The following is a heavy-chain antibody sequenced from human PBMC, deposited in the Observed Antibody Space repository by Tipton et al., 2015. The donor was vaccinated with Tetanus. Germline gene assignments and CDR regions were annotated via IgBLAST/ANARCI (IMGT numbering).Heavy chain of an antibody. CDR1: GYTFTAFY. CDR2: INPSRGET. D-gene: IGHD2-21*01. CDR3: ARDPADSGFYCYAGNCFLRHWFDP. J-gene: IGHJ5*02. V-gene: IGHV1-2*02. Sequence: LVQSGAEVKVSCKASGYTFTAFYLQWVRQAPGQGLEWMGWINPSRGETDYAQKFEGRVTMTTDTSVSTAYMELSSLRFDDTAVYYCARDPADSGFYCYAGNCFLRHWFDPWGQGTPVTVSS.